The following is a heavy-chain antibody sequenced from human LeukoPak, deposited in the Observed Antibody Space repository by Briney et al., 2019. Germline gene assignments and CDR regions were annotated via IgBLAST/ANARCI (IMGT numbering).Heavy chain of an antibody. Sequence: PSETLSLACTVSGGSISSYYWSWIRQPPGKGLEWSGYIYYSGSTNYNPSLKSRVTISVDTSKNQFSLKLSSVTAADTAVYYCARDGIYDSSGFDYWGQGTLVTVSS. D-gene: IGHD3-22*01. V-gene: IGHV4-59*01. CDR1: GGSISSYY. J-gene: IGHJ4*02. CDR2: IYYSGST. CDR3: ARDGIYDSSGFDY.